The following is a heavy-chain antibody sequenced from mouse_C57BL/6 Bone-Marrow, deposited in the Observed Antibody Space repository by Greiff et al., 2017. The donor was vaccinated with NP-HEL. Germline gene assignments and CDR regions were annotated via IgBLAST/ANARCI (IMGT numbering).Heavy chain of an antibody. CDR2: INPYNGGT. V-gene: IGHV1-19*01. CDR1: GYTFTDYY. D-gene: IGHD1-1*01. CDR3: ARRITTVVAPYYFDY. Sequence: EVQLQQSGPVLVKPGASVKMSCKASGYTFTDYYMNWVKQSHGKSLEWIGVINPYNGGTSYNQKFKGKATLTVDKSSSTAYMELNSLTSEDSAVYYCARRITTVVAPYYFDYWGKGTTLTVSS. J-gene: IGHJ2*01.